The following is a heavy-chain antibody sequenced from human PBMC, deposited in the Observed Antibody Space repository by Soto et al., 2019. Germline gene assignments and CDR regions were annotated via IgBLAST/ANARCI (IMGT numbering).Heavy chain of an antibody. CDR2: VKSKTDGGLS. V-gene: IGHV3-15*01. J-gene: IGHJ4*01. CDR1: GFTVSSKY. Sequence: LRLSCAASGFTVSSKYMTWVRQAPGKGLEWVGRVKSKTDGGLSDYAAPVKGRFAVSRDDSKNIVYLQMNSLKIEDTGVYYCSTDSRTTLPEIRFDYWGHGTQVTVSS. CDR3: STDSRTTLPEIRFDY. D-gene: IGHD1-26*01.